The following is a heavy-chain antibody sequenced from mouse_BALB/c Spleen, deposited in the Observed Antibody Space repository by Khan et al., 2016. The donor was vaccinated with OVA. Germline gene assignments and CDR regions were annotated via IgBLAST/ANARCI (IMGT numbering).Heavy chain of an antibody. J-gene: IGHJ3*01. CDR3: TSSGDGSFAY. CDR2: LNPSNGDT. D-gene: IGHD2-3*01. Sequence: QVQLQQSGAELVKPGASVRLSCKASGYTFTSYYLYWVKQRPGQGHEWIGDLNPSNGDTNFNEKFKSQATLTVDKSSSTAYIPLNSLTSEDSAVYTCTSSGDGSFAYWGQGTLVTVSA. V-gene: IGHV1-53*01. CDR1: GYTFTSYY.